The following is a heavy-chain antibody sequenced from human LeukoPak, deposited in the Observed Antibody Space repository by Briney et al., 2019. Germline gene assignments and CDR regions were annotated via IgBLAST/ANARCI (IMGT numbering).Heavy chain of an antibody. V-gene: IGHV1-8*01. CDR3: ARTHYDCWSGPTPRMDV. CDR2: MNPNSGNT. D-gene: IGHD3-3*01. J-gene: IGHJ6*04. CDR1: GYTFTSYD. Sequence: ASVKDSCKASGYTFTSYDINWVRQATGQGLEWVGWMNPNSGNTGYAQKFQGRVTMTRNTSISTAYMELSSLRSEDTAVYYCARTHYDCWSGPTPRMDVWGKGTTVTVSS.